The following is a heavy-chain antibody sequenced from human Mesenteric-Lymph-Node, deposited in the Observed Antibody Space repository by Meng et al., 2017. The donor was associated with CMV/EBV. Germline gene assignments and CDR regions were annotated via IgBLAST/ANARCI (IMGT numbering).Heavy chain of an antibody. CDR3: ARGRYNTGP. Sequence: GESLKISCAASGFSVSGNYMNWVRQAPGKGLEWVSSISSSSSYIYYADSVKGRFTISRDNAKNSLYLQMNSLRAEDTAVYYCARGRYNTGPWGQGTLVTVSS. D-gene: IGHD1-14*01. CDR2: ISSSSSYI. V-gene: IGHV3-21*01. CDR1: GFSVSGNY. J-gene: IGHJ5*02.